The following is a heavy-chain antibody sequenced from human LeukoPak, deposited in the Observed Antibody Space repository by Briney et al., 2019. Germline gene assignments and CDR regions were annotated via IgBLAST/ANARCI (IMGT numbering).Heavy chain of an antibody. CDR3: ARAGTMIVVVTYSGY. Sequence: PGGSLRLSCAASGFTFSSYSMNWVRQAPGKGLEWVSSISSSSSYIYYADSVKGRFTISRDNAKNSLYLQMNSLRAEDTAVYYCARAGTMIVVVTYSGYWGQGTLVTVSS. D-gene: IGHD3-22*01. J-gene: IGHJ4*02. CDR2: ISSSSSYI. V-gene: IGHV3-21*01. CDR1: GFTFSSYS.